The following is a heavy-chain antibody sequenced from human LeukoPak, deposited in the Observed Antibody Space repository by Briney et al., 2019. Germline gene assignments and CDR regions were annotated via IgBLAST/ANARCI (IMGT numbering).Heavy chain of an antibody. CDR1: GGSISSYY. J-gene: IGHJ2*01. V-gene: IGHV4-59*01. Sequence: PSETLSLTCTVSGGSISSYYWSWIRQPPGKGLEWIGYIYYSGSINYNPSLKSRVTISVDTSKNQFSLKLSSVTAADTAVYYCARGLVYWYFDLWGRGTLVTVSS. CDR2: IYYSGSI. D-gene: IGHD3-9*01. CDR3: ARGLVYWYFDL.